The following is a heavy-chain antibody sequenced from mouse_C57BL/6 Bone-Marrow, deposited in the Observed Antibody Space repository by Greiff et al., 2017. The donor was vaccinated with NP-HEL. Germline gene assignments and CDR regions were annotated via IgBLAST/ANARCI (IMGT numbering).Heavy chain of an antibody. CDR3: VRPPYSNYGYFDV. J-gene: IGHJ1*03. Sequence: EVQGVESGGGLVQPKGSLKLSCAASGFSFNTYAMNWVRQAPGKGLEWVARIRSKSNNYATYYADSVKDRFTISRDDSESMLYLQMNNLKTEDTAMYYCVRPPYSNYGYFDVWGTGTTVTVSS. D-gene: IGHD2-5*01. V-gene: IGHV10-1*01. CDR2: IRSKSNNYAT. CDR1: GFSFNTYA.